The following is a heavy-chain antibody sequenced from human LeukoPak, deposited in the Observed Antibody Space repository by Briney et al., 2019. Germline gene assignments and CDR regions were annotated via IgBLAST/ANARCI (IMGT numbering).Heavy chain of an antibody. D-gene: IGHD3-22*01. CDR2: ISYSGNT. CDR1: GVSISNYY. J-gene: IGHJ4*02. CDR3: ARGVGSGYTDY. V-gene: IGHV4-59*01. Sequence: SETLSLTCTVSGVSISNYYWTWLRQPPAKGLEWIGFISYSGNTNYNPSLKSRVTISLDTSKNQFSLKLISVTAADTAVYYCARGVGSGYTDYWGQGALVTVSS.